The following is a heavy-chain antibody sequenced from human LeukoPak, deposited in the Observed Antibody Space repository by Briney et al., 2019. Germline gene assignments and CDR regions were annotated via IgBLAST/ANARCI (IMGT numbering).Heavy chain of an antibody. Sequence: GASVKVSCKASGHSFTTYGVSWVRQAPGQGLEWMGWINVNTKYAQKFQGRVSMTADTSTSTAYMELRSLRSDDTAVYFCARAPRCNTNSCNSWFDPWGQGTLVTVSS. J-gene: IGHJ5*02. V-gene: IGHV1-18*01. CDR2: INVNT. CDR1: GHSFTTYG. CDR3: ARAPRCNTNSCNSWFDP. D-gene: IGHD2-8*01.